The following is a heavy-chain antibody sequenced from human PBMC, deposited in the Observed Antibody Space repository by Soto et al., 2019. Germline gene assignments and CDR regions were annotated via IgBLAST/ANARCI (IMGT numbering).Heavy chain of an antibody. CDR2: IYPGDSDT. V-gene: IGHV5-51*01. Sequence: GYSLKISCKVSGYSFTSYWICWVRQMPGKGLEWMGIIYPGDSDTRYSPSFQGQVTISADKSISTAYLQWSSLKASDTAMYYCARHVTGYCSGGSWYPGFWFDPWVQATLVTV. J-gene: IGHJ5*02. D-gene: IGHD2-15*01. CDR1: GYSFTSYW. CDR3: ARHVTGYCSGGSWYPGFWFDP.